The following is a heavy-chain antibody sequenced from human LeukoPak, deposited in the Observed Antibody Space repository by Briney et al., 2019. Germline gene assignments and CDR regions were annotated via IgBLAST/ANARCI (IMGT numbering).Heavy chain of an antibody. CDR3: ARPDQRGYSYGYSAFDI. CDR2: IYYSGST. V-gene: IGHV4-39*01. D-gene: IGHD5-18*01. J-gene: IGHJ3*02. CDR1: GGSITSGNYY. Sequence: SETLSLTCTVSGGSITSGNYYWSWIRQPPGKGLEWIGSIYYSGSTYYNPSFKSRVTIFIDTSKNQFSLKLLSVTAADTAVYYCARPDQRGYSYGYSAFDIWGQGTMVTVSS.